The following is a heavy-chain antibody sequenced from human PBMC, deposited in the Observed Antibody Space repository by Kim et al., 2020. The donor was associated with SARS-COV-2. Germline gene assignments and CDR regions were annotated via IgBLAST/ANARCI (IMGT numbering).Heavy chain of an antibody. J-gene: IGHJ6*02. Sequence: SRVTISVDTSKNQFSLKLSSVTAADTAVYYCARHGDFWSGYYLLSYGMDVWGQGTTVTVSS. V-gene: IGHV4-39*01. D-gene: IGHD3-3*01. CDR3: ARHGDFWSGYYLLSYGMDV.